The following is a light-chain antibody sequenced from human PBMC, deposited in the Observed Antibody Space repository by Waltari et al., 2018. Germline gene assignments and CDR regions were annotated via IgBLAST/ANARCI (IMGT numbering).Light chain of an antibody. CDR1: QNINKY. CDR2: DAS. J-gene: IGKJ1*01. CDR3: QKYGSLPAT. V-gene: IGKV3-20*01. Sequence: EIMLTQSPGTLSLSPGERATLSCRASQNINKYLAWYQHKPGQAPRLLSYDASSRATGIPDRFSGSGSGTDFGRTISRLEPEDFAVYYCQKYGSLPATFGQGTKVEIK.